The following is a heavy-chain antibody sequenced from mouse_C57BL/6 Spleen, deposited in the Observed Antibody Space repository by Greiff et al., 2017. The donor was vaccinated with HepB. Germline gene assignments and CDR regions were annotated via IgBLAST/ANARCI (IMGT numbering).Heavy chain of an antibody. CDR2: INYDGSST. CDR1: GFTFSDYY. D-gene: IGHD1-1*01. CDR3: ARESSSPHAMDY. J-gene: IGHJ4*01. V-gene: IGHV5-16*01. Sequence: EVKLVESEGGLVQPGSSMKLSCTASGFTFSDYYMAWVRQVPEKGLEWVANINYDGSSTYYLDSLKSRFIISRDNAKNILYLQMSSLKSEDTATYYCARESSSPHAMDYWGQGTSVTVSS.